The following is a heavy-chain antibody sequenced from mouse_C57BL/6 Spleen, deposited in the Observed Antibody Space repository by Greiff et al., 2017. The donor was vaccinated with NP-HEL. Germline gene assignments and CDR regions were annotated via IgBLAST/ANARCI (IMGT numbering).Heavy chain of an antibody. J-gene: IGHJ4*01. V-gene: IGHV1-18*01. CDR1: GYTFTDYN. Sequence: EVQLQQSGPELVKPGASVKIPCKASGYTFTDYNMDWVKQSHGKSLEWIGDINPNNGGTIYNQKFKGKATLTVDKSPSTAYMELRSLTSEDTAVYYCASDGNYEGLDYYAMDYWGQGTSVTVSS. D-gene: IGHD2-1*01. CDR3: ASDGNYEGLDYYAMDY. CDR2: INPNNGGT.